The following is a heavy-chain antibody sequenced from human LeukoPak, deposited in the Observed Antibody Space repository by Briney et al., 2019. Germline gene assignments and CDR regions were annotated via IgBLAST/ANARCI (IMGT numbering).Heavy chain of an antibody. CDR2: IKQDGSEE. V-gene: IGHV3-7*01. J-gene: IGHJ3*02. D-gene: IGHD3-3*01. Sequence: GGSLRLSCAASGFTFSSYWMSWVRQAPGKGREWVANIKQDGSEEYYVDSVKGRFTISRDNAKNSLYLQMNSLRAEDTAVYYCARDYDFWSGKDAFDIWGQGTMVTVSS. CDR3: ARDYDFWSGKDAFDI. CDR1: GFTFSSYW.